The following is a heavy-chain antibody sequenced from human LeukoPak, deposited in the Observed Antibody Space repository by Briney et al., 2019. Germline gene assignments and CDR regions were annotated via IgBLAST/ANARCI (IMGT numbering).Heavy chain of an antibody. CDR1: GDSISSGNW. CDR3: ARGLVDTGRSRFDY. J-gene: IGHJ4*02. Sequence: SGTLSLTCAVSGDSISSGNWWSWVRQPQGKGLEWIGEIHHSGSTNYNPSLKSRVTISVDKPNNQLSLKMTSVTAADTAVYYCARGLVDTGRSRFDYWGQGTLVTVSS. CDR2: IHHSGST. V-gene: IGHV4-4*02. D-gene: IGHD5-12*01.